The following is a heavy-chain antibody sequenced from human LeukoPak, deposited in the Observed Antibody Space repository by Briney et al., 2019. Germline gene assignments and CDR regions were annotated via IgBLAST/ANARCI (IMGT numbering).Heavy chain of an antibody. V-gene: IGHV3-43*01. Sequence: PGGSLRLSCAASGFTFDDYTMHWVRHAPGKGLEWVSLISWDGGSTYYADSVKGRFTISRDNSKNSLYLQMNSLRTEDTALYYCAKDIAPFGELLPDYWGQGTLVTVSS. CDR1: GFTFDDYT. CDR2: ISWDGGST. D-gene: IGHD3-10*01. CDR3: AKDIAPFGELLPDY. J-gene: IGHJ4*02.